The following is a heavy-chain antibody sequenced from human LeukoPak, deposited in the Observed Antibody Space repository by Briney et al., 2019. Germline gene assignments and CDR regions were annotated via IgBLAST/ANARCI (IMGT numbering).Heavy chain of an antibody. CDR1: GYSISSGSYY. J-gene: IGHJ3*02. Sequence: SETLSLTCSVSGYSISSGSYYWSWIRQPAGKGLEWIGRIYTSGSTNYNPSLKSRVTISVDTSKNQFSLKLSSVTAADTAVYYCARDLFWIAAANTNNNAFDIWGQGTMVTVSS. V-gene: IGHV4-61*02. CDR2: IYTSGST. CDR3: ARDLFWIAAANTNNNAFDI. D-gene: IGHD6-13*01.